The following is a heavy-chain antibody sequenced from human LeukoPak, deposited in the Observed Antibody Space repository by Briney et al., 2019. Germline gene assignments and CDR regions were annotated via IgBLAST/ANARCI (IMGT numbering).Heavy chain of an antibody. CDR1: GYSFTRFL. J-gene: IGHJ5*02. CDR2: NHPCDSDT. D-gene: IGHD3-9*01. V-gene: IGHV5-51*01. Sequence: GESLDISLQGLGYSFTRFLIGLVPPMPGKGLGWVGRNHPCDSDTRYSQSFPRQVTISADKSISTTYLQWSSLTATDTAMYYCSRFFDILAGYEGNWFDPWGQGTLVTVSS. CDR3: SRFFDILAGYEGNWFDP.